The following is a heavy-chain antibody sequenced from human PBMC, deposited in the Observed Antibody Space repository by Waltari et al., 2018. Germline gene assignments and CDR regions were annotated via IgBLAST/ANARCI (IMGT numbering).Heavy chain of an antibody. CDR2: IIPILGIA. V-gene: IGHV1-69*08. J-gene: IGHJ4*02. D-gene: IGHD6-13*01. CDR1: GCTFSSST. Sequence: QVQLVQSGAAVKKPGSSVKVSCTASGCTFSSSTISWHLQAPGQGLEWMGRIIPILGIANYAQKFQGRVTITADKSTSTAYMELSSLRSEDTAVYYCARDRIAAAGTPLDYWGQGTLVTVSS. CDR3: ARDRIAAAGTPLDY.